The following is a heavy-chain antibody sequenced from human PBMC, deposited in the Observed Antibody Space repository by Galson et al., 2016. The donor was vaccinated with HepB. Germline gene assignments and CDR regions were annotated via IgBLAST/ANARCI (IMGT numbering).Heavy chain of an antibody. J-gene: IGHJ4*02. CDR1: GDSVSNDRTI. CDR3: ASGWALPG. CDR2: TYYRSKWYN. Sequence: CAISGDSVSNDRTIWNWIRQSPSRGLEWLGRTYYRSKWYNDYALSVQGRMTINADTSKNQISLQLNSVTPEDTAIYYCASGWALPGWGQRTLVTVSS. D-gene: IGHD1-26*01. V-gene: IGHV6-1*01.